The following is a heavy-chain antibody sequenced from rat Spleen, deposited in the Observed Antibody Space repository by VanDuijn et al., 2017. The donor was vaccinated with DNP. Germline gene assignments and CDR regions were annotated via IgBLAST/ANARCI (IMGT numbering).Heavy chain of an antibody. V-gene: IGHV5-25*01. CDR2: ISPSGGST. CDR1: GFTFSNYD. J-gene: IGHJ2*01. Sequence: EVQLVESGGGLVQPGRSLKLSCAASGFTFSNYDMAWVRQAPTKGLEWVASISPSGGSTYYRDSVKGRFTFSRDNAKSSLYLQMDSLRSEDTATYYCARHDGSYFDYWGQGVMVTVSS. CDR3: ARHDGSYFDY. D-gene: IGHD1-12*02.